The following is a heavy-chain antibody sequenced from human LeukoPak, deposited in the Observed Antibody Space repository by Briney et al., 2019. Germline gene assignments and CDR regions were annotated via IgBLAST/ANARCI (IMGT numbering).Heavy chain of an antibody. CDR1: GGSISSYY. V-gene: IGHV4-4*09. CDR3: ARGRYDSSSDAFDI. CDR2: IYTSGST. J-gene: IGHJ3*02. D-gene: IGHD3-22*01. Sequence: PSETLSLTCTVSGGSISSYYWSWIRQPPGKGLEWIGYIYTSGSTSYNPSLKSRVTISVDTSKNQFSLKLSSVTAADTAVYYCARGRYDSSSDAFDIWGQGTMVTVSS.